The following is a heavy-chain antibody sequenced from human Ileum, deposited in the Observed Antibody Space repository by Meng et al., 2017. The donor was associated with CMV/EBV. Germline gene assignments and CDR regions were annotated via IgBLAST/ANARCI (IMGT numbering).Heavy chain of an antibody. CDR1: GGSLGSVDSY. CDR2: IYYSGST. V-gene: IGHV4-39*07. CDR3: AGGIKTGIVDY. Sequence: RLRESGPGLVKPSGTLSLPCPSAGGSLGSVDSYWGWIRQPPGKGLEWIATIYYSGSTYYNPSLKTPVTISVDTSKNQFSLRLSSVTAADTAVYYCAGGIKTGIVDYWGQGTLVTVSS. J-gene: IGHJ4*02. D-gene: IGHD3-9*01.